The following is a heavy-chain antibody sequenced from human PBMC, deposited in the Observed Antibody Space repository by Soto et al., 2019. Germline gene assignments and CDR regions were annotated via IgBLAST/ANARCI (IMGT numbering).Heavy chain of an antibody. J-gene: IGHJ4*02. CDR3: ARGARSLYYYDSSGYYYEYYFDY. D-gene: IGHD3-22*01. V-gene: IGHV3-30-3*01. Sequence: GGSLRLSCAASGFTFSSYAMHWVRQAPGKGLEWVAVISYDGSNKYYADSVKGRFTISRDNSKNTLYLQMNSLRAEDTAVYYCARGARSLYYYDSSGYYYEYYFDYWGQGTLVTVSS. CDR2: ISYDGSNK. CDR1: GFTFSSYA.